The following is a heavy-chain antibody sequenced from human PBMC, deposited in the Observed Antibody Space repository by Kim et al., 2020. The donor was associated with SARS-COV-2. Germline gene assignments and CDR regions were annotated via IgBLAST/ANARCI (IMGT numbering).Heavy chain of an antibody. J-gene: IGHJ5*02. V-gene: IGHV3-30*01. Sequence: NKYYEDSVKGRLTNARDNSKNTLYLQMNSLRAEDTAVYYYARNGEGNWFDPWGQGTLVTVSS. CDR3: ARNGEGNWFDP. D-gene: IGHD3-10*01. CDR2: NK.